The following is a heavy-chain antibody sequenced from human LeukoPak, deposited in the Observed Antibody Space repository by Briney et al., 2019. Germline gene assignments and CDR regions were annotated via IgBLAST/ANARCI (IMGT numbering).Heavy chain of an antibody. CDR2: IYYSGST. Sequence: SETLSLTCTVSGGSISSYYWSWIRQPPGKGLEWIGYIYYSGSTNYNPSLKSRVTISVDTSMNQFSLKLSSVTAADTAVYYCAREGSIAVAGDHYYYGMDVWGQGTTVTVSS. D-gene: IGHD6-19*01. CDR3: AREGSIAVAGDHYYYGMDV. J-gene: IGHJ6*02. V-gene: IGHV4-59*01. CDR1: GGSISSYY.